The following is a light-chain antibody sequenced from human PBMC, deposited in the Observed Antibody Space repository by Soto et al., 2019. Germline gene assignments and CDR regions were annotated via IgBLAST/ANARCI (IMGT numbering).Light chain of an antibody. CDR3: GSHAGNSNLV. CDR1: STDVGADNY. Sequence: QSALTQPPSASGSPGQSVTISCTGTSTDVGADNYVSWYQQHPGKAPKLMIYEVTKRPSGVPDRFSGSKSGNTASLTVSGLQTEDEADYYCGSHAGNSNLVFGGGTKLTVL. CDR2: EVT. J-gene: IGLJ3*02. V-gene: IGLV2-8*01.